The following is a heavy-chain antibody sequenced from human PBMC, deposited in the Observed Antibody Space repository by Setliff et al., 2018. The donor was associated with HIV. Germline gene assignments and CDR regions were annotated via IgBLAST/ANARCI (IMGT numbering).Heavy chain of an antibody. Sequence: SETLSLTCTVSGGSISSGSYYWSWIRQPAGKGLEWIGHIHTSGSTKYNPSLKSRVTISADTSKNQFSLNLSSVTAAETAVYYCARVGYHGSGRYSFDYWGQGTPVTVSS. CDR1: GGSISSGSYY. J-gene: IGHJ4*02. D-gene: IGHD3-10*01. V-gene: IGHV4-61*09. CDR3: ARVGYHGSGRYSFDY. CDR2: IHTSGST.